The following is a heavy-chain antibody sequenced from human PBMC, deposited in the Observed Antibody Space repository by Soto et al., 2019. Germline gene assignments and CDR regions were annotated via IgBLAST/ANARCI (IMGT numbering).Heavy chain of an antibody. CDR2: ISWNSGSI. V-gene: IGHV3-9*01. J-gene: IGHJ4*02. CDR3: AKAPGISIAVAGPFDY. CDR1: GFTFDDYA. Sequence: GGSLRLSCAASGFTFDDYAMHWVRQAPGKGQEWVSGISWNSGSIGYADSVKGRFTISRDNAKNSLYLQMNSLRAEDTALYYCAKAPGISIAVAGPFDYWGQGTLVTVSS. D-gene: IGHD6-19*01.